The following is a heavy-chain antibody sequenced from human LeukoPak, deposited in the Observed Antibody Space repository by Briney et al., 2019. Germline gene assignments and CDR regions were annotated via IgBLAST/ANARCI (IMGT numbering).Heavy chain of an antibody. V-gene: IGHV1-69*04. Sequence: SVKVSCKASGGTFSSYAISWVRQAPGQGLEWMGRIIPILGIANYAQKFQGRVTITADKSTSTAYMELSSLRSEDTAVYYCARAEVYSSSRDYWGQGTLVTVSS. CDR2: IIPILGIA. CDR1: GGTFSSYA. CDR3: ARAEVYSSSRDY. J-gene: IGHJ4*02. D-gene: IGHD6-6*01.